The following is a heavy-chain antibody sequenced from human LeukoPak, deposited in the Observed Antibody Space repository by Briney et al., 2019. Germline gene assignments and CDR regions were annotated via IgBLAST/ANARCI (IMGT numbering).Heavy chain of an antibody. CDR1: GFRFNTYW. CDR3: ARDTLGEGEDANYAVYYFDY. Sequence: PGGSLRLSCAASGFRFNTYWMSWVRQAPGKGLEWVANIKQDGNEKYYADSVKGRFTISRDNGKKSLDLQMNSLRADDTAVYYCARDTLGEGEDANYAVYYFDYWGQGTVVTVSS. CDR2: IKQDGNEK. D-gene: IGHD4/OR15-4a*01. J-gene: IGHJ4*02. V-gene: IGHV3-7*01.